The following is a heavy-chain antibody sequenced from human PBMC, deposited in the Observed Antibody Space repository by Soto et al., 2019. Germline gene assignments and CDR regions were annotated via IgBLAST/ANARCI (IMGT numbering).Heavy chain of an antibody. J-gene: IGHJ6*02. V-gene: IGHV3-11*06. Sequence: PGGSLRLCCAASGFTFSDYYMTWIRQAPGKGLEWVSYINSSSIYTNYADSVKGRFTISRDNAKKTLYLQMNSLRAEDTAVYYCASDRAGHYYGGGVWGQGTRVTVSS. CDR3: ASDRAGHYYGGGV. CDR2: INSSSIYT. CDR1: GFTFSDYY.